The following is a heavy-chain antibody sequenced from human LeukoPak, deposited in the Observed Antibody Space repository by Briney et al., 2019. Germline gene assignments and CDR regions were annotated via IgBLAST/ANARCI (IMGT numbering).Heavy chain of an antibody. CDR3: ARASGYSSGWNAFDI. J-gene: IGHJ3*02. Sequence: PGGSLRLSCAASGFTFSSYAMHWVRQAPGKGLEWVAVISYDGSNKYYADSVKGRFTISRDNSKNTLYLQMNSLRAEDTAVYYCARASGYSSGWNAFDIWGQGTMVTVSS. V-gene: IGHV3-30*01. CDR1: GFTFSSYA. D-gene: IGHD6-19*01. CDR2: ISYDGSNK.